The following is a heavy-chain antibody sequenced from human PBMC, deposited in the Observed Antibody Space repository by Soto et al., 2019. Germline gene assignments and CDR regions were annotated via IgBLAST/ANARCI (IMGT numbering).Heavy chain of an antibody. Sequence: SETLSLTCTVFGGSISSYYWSWIRQPPGKGLEWIGYIYYSGSTNYNPSLKSRVTISVDTSKNQFSLKLSSVTAADTAVYYCARVLPYDLEAYYYMDVWGKGTTVNVSS. CDR1: GGSISSYY. D-gene: IGHD3-3*01. V-gene: IGHV4-59*01. J-gene: IGHJ6*03. CDR2: IYYSGST. CDR3: ARVLPYDLEAYYYMDV.